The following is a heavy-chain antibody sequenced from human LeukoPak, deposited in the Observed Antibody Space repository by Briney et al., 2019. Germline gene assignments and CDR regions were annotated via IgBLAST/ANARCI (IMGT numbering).Heavy chain of an antibody. CDR1: GYSFTNFH. CDR2: MNPNTGNA. D-gene: IGHD3/OR15-3a*01. J-gene: IGHJ3*02. V-gene: IGHV1-8*03. CDR3: ARRGLVAGIYDLVYGFDI. Sequence: EASVKVSCKAAGYSFTNFHINWVRQAPGQGAEWMGWMNPNTGNAGFAQKFQGRVTITQNTSISTVYMELNSLTSEDTAIYYCARRGLVAGIYDLVYGFDIWGQGTMVTVSS.